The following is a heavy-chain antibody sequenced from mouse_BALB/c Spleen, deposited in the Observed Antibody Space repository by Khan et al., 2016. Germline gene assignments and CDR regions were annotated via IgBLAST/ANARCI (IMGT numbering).Heavy chain of an antibody. CDR1: GYSITSDYA. CDR2: ISYSGST. V-gene: IGHV3-2*02. D-gene: IGHD4-1*01. J-gene: IGHJ3*01. Sequence: EVQLQESGPGLVKPSQSLSLTCTVTGYSITSDYAWNWIRQFPGNKLEWMGYISYSGSTSYNPSLKSRISITRYTSKNQFFLQLNSVTTEDTATYYCARGLGRAYWGQGTLVTVSA. CDR3: ARGLGRAY.